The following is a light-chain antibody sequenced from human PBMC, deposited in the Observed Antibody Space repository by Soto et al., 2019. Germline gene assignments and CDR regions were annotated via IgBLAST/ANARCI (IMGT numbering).Light chain of an antibody. CDR3: QQYDIYSGT. CDR2: DVS. CDR1: QSITPW. J-gene: IGKJ1*01. V-gene: IGKV1-5*01. Sequence: DIQMTQSPSTLSASVGDRVTITCRASQSITPWLAWYQQQPGKAPTLLISDVSKLASGVPSRFSGRGSGTEFTLTISSLQPDDFATDYCQQYDIYSGTFGQGTRVEVK.